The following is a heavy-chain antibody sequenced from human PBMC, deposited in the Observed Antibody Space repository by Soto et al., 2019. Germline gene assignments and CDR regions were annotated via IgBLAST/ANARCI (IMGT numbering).Heavy chain of an antibody. CDR1: GFTFSNYA. D-gene: IGHD2-15*01. V-gene: IGHV3-64D*06. CDR2: ISTNGGST. CDR3: ARDRGCSGDSCHPPRYYYYGMDV. Sequence: GSLRLSCSASGFTFSNYAMHWVRQAPGKGLEYVSGISTNGGSTYYADSVKGRFTISRDNSKNTLYLQMSSLRVEDTALYYCARDRGCSGDSCHPPRYYYYGMDVWGQGTTVTVSS. J-gene: IGHJ6*02.